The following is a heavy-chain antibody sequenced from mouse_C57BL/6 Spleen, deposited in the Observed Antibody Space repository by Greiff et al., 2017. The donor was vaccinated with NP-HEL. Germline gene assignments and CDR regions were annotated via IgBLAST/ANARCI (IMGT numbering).Heavy chain of an antibody. CDR2: ISYDGSN. CDR1: GYSITSGYY. Sequence: DVQLVESGPGLVKPSQSLSLTCSVTGYSITSGYYWNWIRQFPGNKLEWMGYISYDGSNNYNPSLKNRISITRDTSKNQFFLKLNSVTTEDTATYYCARGYYGPTDYWGQGTSVTVSS. V-gene: IGHV3-6*01. D-gene: IGHD1-1*01. J-gene: IGHJ4*01. CDR3: ARGYYGPTDY.